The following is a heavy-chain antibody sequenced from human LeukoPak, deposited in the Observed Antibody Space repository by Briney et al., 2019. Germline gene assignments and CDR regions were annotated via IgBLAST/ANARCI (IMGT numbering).Heavy chain of an antibody. D-gene: IGHD3-3*01. J-gene: IGHJ3*02. Sequence: GASLQISCKGSGSIFTSYWIGWVRPLPGKGLEWMGIIYPGDSDTRYSASFQGQVTISADKSISTAYLQWSSLKASDTAMYYCARLCITIFGVVIIPRGAFDIWGQGTMVTVSS. CDR3: ARLCITIFGVVIIPRGAFDI. CDR1: GSIFTSYW. V-gene: IGHV5-51*01. CDR2: IYPGDSDT.